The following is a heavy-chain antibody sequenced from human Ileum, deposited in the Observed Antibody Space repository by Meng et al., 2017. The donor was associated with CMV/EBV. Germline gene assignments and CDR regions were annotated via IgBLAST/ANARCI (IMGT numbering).Heavy chain of an antibody. CDR1: IRSRSYN. Sequence: IRSRSYNWGWIRQPPGKGLEWIGSVYYSGTSDYSPSLNSRVTISVDTSKNQFSPRLNSVTAADTAVYYCAREAGKFWSGYSNPIYWGQGTLVTVSS. J-gene: IGHJ4*02. D-gene: IGHD3-3*01. CDR2: VYYSGTS. CDR3: AREAGKFWSGYSNPIY. V-gene: IGHV4-39*07.